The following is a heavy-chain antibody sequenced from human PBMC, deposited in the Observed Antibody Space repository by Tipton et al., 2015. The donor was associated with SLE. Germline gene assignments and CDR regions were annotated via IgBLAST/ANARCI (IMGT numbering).Heavy chain of an antibody. D-gene: IGHD3-3*01. CDR2: IYHSGST. CDR3: VRDFWSGYGSFDS. Sequence: GASISGSSWWSWVRQPPGKGLEWIGEIYHSGSTTYTNYNPSLKRRVTISVDNSKNQFSLNLNSVTAADTAVYYCVRDFWSGYGSFDSWGQGSLVTVSP. CDR1: GASISGSSW. V-gene: IGHV4-4*02. J-gene: IGHJ4*02.